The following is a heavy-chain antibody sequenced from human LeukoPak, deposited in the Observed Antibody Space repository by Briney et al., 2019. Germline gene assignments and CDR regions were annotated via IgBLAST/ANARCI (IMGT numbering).Heavy chain of an antibody. CDR3: ARDPYDGSGCIDY. CDR2: INTYNGNT. CDR1: GYTFTNYG. D-gene: IGHD3-22*01. V-gene: IGHV1-18*01. Sequence: ASVKVSCKAPGYTFTNYGITWVRQAPGQGLEWMGWINTYNGNTNYAQKLQGRVTTTTDTSTSTAYMELRSLRSDDTAVYYCARDPYDGSGCIDYWGQGTLVTVSS. J-gene: IGHJ4*02.